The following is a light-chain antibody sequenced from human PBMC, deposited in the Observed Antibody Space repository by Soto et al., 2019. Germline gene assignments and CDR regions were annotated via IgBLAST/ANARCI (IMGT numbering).Light chain of an antibody. CDR1: ESVGSF. Sequence: EIVLTQSPATLSLSPGETVTLSCRASESVGSFLAWYQQKPGQAPRLLIYAASNRAPGIPARFSGSGSGTDFTLTISSLEPEDFAVYYCQQRSNWPPLTFGGGTKVEI. CDR3: QQRSNWPPLT. J-gene: IGKJ4*01. V-gene: IGKV3-11*01. CDR2: AAS.